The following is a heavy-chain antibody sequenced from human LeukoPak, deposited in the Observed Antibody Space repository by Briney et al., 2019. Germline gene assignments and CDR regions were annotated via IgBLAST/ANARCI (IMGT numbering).Heavy chain of an antibody. CDR3: ARLGPGYSSSWYAFDP. V-gene: IGHV5-51*01. D-gene: IGHD6-13*01. J-gene: IGHJ5*02. Sequence: GESLKISCKGSGYSFTSHWIGWVRQMPGKGLEWMGIIYPGDSDTRYSPYFQGQVPISADTSISPAYLRWSSLKPSDPPLFSCARLGPGYSSSWYAFDPWGQGTLVTVSS. CDR1: GYSFTSHW. CDR2: IYPGDSDT.